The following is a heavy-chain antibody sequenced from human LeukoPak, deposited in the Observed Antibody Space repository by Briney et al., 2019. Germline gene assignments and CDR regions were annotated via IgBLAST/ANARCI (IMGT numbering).Heavy chain of an antibody. J-gene: IGHJ5*02. D-gene: IGHD2-2*01. CDR2: IYPGDSDT. Sequence: GESLKISCKGSGYSFTSYWLGWVRQMPGKGLEWMGIIYPGDSDTRYSPSFQGQVTISADKSISTAYLQWSSLKASDTAMYYCARQYGYCSSTSCYNWFDPWGQGTLVTVSS. CDR1: GYSFTSYW. CDR3: ARQYGYCSSTSCYNWFDP. V-gene: IGHV5-51*01.